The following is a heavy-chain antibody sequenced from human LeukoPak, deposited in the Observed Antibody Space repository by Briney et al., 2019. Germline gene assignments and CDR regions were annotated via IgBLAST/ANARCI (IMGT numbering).Heavy chain of an antibody. CDR2: IWYDGSNQ. V-gene: IGHV3-33*01. J-gene: IGHJ5*02. CDR1: GFTFSSYG. D-gene: IGHD2-15*01. Sequence: GGSLTLSCAASGFTFSSYGMHWVRQAPGKGLEWVAVIWYDGSNQYYGDSVKGRFTISRDNSKNTLYLQMNSLRAEDTAVYYCAREVAAATYRGDWFDPWGQGTLVTVSS. CDR3: AREVAAATYRGDWFDP.